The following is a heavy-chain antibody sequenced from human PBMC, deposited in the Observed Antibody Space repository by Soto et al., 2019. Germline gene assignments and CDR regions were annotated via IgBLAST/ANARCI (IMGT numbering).Heavy chain of an antibody. D-gene: IGHD2-8*01. CDR1: GFTVSSNY. Sequence: LRLSCAASGFTVSSNYMSWVRQAPGKGLEWVSVIYSGGSTYYADSVKGRFTISRDNSKNTLFLQMNSLRAEDTAVYYCARDRSHCINGVCYTGSDYWGRGTLVTVSS. CDR3: ARDRSHCINGVCYTGSDY. CDR2: IYSGGST. J-gene: IGHJ4*02. V-gene: IGHV3-53*01.